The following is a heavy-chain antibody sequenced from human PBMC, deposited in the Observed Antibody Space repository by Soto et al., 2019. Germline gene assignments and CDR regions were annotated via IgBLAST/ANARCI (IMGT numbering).Heavy chain of an antibody. Sequence: PGGSLRLSCAASGFTFSSYGMHWVRQAPGKGLEWVAVLSSDGSNKYYADSVKGRFTISRDNTKNTLYLQMNRLRAEYTAVYYCAKYLFLQLFDYWGQVTLFTVSS. D-gene: IGHD1-1*01. J-gene: IGHJ4*02. CDR3: AKYLFLQLFDY. V-gene: IGHV3-30*18. CDR1: GFTFSSYG. CDR2: LSSDGSNK.